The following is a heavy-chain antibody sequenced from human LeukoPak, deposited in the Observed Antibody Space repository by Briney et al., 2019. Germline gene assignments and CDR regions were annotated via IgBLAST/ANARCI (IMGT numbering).Heavy chain of an antibody. Sequence: SVKVSCKASGGTFSSYAISWVRQAPGQGLEWMGRIIPILGIANYAQKFQGRVTITADKSTSTAYMELSSLRSEDTAVCYCARGTGYYNWFDPWGQGTLVTVSS. V-gene: IGHV1-69*04. CDR2: IIPILGIA. CDR1: GGTFSSYA. J-gene: IGHJ5*02. D-gene: IGHD3/OR15-3a*01. CDR3: ARGTGYYNWFDP.